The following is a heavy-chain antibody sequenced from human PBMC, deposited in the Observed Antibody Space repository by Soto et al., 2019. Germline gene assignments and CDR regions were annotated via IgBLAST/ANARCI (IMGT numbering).Heavy chain of an antibody. CDR2: LSVTGGGP. CDR1: GFSFSSYD. CDR3: AKGRETTKAAKFCFDN. Sequence: EGSLRLSGAASGFSFSSYDMTWVRQAPGQGLEWVSSLSVTGGGPYYADSVRGRFTMSRDNSKNTLALEMSGLRADDSAVYYCAKGRETTKAAKFCFDNWGQGPLFTVSS. V-gene: IGHV3-23*01. J-gene: IGHJ4*02. D-gene: IGHD1-26*01.